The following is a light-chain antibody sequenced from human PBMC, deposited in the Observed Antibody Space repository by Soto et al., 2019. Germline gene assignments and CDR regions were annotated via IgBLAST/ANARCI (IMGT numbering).Light chain of an antibody. Sequence: DIQMTQSPSTLSASVGDRVTITCRASQSGSTWLACYQQKPGKAPKLLIYRASSLETGVPARFSGSGSGTEFALTISSLQPDDFAPYYCQQYNSYSWTFGQGTKVEIK. CDR3: QQYNSYSWT. J-gene: IGKJ1*01. CDR1: QSGSTW. CDR2: RAS. V-gene: IGKV1-5*03.